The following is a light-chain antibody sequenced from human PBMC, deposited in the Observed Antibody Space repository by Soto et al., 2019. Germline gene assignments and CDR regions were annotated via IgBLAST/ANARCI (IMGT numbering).Light chain of an antibody. J-gene: IGKJ4*01. CDR3: KQYNTFLT. CDR1: QTISSW. V-gene: IGKV1-5*03. CDR2: KES. Sequence: EIQMPQSPSTMSGSVGYSVTITCRASQTISSWLAWYQQKPGKDPKILIYKESTLKSGVQSRFSGSGSGTEFTLTISSLQPEDSATYYCKQYNTFLTCGGRTKL.